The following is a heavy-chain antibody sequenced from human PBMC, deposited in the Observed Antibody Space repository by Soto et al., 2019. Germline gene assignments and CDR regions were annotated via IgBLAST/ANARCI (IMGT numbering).Heavy chain of an antibody. J-gene: IGHJ4*02. CDR2: ISAYNGNT. CDR1: GYTLSSYH. CDR3: ARDLPPVDY. Sequence: QIQLVQSGAEVKKPGASVKVSCKASGYTLSSYHITWVRQAPGQGLEWMGWISAYNGNTNYAQNLQGRVTMTTDPSTSTAYMELRSLRSDDTAVYYCARDLPPVDYWGQGTLVTVSS. V-gene: IGHV1-18*01.